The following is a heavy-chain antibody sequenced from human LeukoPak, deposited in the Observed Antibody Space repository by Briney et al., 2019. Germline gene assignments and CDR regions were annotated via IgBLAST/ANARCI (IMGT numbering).Heavy chain of an antibody. V-gene: IGHV3-49*04. Sequence: GGSLRLSCTASGFTFGDYAMSWVRQAPGKGLEWVGFIRSKAYGGTTEYAASVKGRFTISRDDSKNTLYLQMNSLKTEDTAVYYCTTDSDELLWFGELLYQDYWGQGTLVTVSS. CDR2: IRSKAYGGTT. D-gene: IGHD3-10*01. J-gene: IGHJ4*02. CDR1: GFTFGDYA. CDR3: TTDSDELLWFGELLYQDY.